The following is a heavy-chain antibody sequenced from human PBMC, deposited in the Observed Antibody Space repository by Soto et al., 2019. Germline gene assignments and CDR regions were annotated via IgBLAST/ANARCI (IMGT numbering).Heavy chain of an antibody. V-gene: IGHV4-31*02. Sequence: QVQLQESGPGLVKPSETLSFTCNVSGGSISSGGSYWSWIRQLPGKGLEWIGYIYHRGGTYYNPALKRRITISVDTSKKQFSLKMTSVTAADTAVYFCARATGRMMNALRYYYGLDVWGQGTTVTVSS. D-gene: IGHD2-8*01. CDR1: GGSISSGGSY. CDR2: IYHRGGT. CDR3: ARATGRMMNALRYYYGLDV. J-gene: IGHJ6*02.